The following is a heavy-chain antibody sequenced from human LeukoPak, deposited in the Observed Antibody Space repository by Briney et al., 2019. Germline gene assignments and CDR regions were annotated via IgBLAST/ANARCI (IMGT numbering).Heavy chain of an antibody. CDR2: ISYDGSNK. D-gene: IGHD2-15*01. J-gene: IGHJ3*02. V-gene: IGHV3-30*18. CDR1: GFAFSSYG. CDR3: AKAWRRYCSGGSCLGAFDI. Sequence: GGSPRLSCAASGFAFSSYGMHWVRQAPGKGLEWVAVISYDGSNKYYADSVKGRFTISRDNSKNTLYLQMNSLRAEDTAVYYCAKAWRRYCSGGSCLGAFDIWGQGTMVTVSS.